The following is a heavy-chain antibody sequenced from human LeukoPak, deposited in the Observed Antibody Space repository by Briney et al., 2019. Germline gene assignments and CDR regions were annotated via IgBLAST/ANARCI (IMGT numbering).Heavy chain of an antibody. CDR2: IYYSGST. V-gene: IGHV4-59*01. CDR3: ASYHLSVALFDY. D-gene: IGHD3-3*02. J-gene: IGHJ4*02. Sequence: SETLSLTCTVSGGSISSYYRSWIRQPPGKGLEWIGYIYYSGSTNYNPSLKSRVTISVDTSKNQFSLKLSSVTAADTAVYYCASYHLSVALFDYWGQGTLVTVSS. CDR1: GGSISSYY.